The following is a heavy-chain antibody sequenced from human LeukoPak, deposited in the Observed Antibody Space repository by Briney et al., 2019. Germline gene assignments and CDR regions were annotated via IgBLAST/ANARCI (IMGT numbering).Heavy chain of an antibody. CDR3: ARKSIVTAGRKPYDY. Sequence: SETLSLTCAVYGGSFNCYYWSWIRQSPGKGLEWMGEIDHSGRTNSHPSLKSRVIISVDMSKNQFSLRLTSVTAADTAIYYCARKSIVTAGRKPYDYWDQGTLVTVSS. J-gene: IGHJ4*02. CDR2: IDHSGRT. D-gene: IGHD6-13*01. CDR1: GGSFNCYY. V-gene: IGHV4-34*01.